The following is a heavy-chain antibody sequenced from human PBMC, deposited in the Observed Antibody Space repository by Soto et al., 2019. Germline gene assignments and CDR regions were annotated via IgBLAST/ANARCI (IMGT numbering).Heavy chain of an antibody. D-gene: IGHD3-16*01. CDR2: IYYSGST. Sequence: QVQLQESGPGLVKPSETLSLTCTVSGGSISSYYWSWIRQPPGKGLEWIGYIYYSGSTNYNPSLMSRVTISVDTSKNQFSLKLSSVTAADTAVYYCASGGGIAEFFDYWGQGTLVTVSS. V-gene: IGHV4-59*01. CDR1: GGSISSYY. CDR3: ASGGGIAEFFDY. J-gene: IGHJ4*02.